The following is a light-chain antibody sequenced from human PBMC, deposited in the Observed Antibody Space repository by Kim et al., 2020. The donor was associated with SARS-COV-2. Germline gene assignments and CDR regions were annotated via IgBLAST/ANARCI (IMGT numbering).Light chain of an antibody. Sequence: EIVLTQSPGTLSLSPGESATLSCRASQTVSSGYVAWYQQKPGQTPRLLIYGASGKATGIPDRFRGSWSGTEYTLTISRLEPEDFAVYYCHQYGDSPETFGQGTKV. J-gene: IGKJ1*01. CDR3: HQYGDSPET. CDR1: QTVSSGY. V-gene: IGKV3-20*01. CDR2: GAS.